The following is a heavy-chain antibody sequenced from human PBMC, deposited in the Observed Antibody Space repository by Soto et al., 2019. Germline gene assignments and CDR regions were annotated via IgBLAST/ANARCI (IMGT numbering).Heavy chain of an antibody. Sequence: GGSLRLCCAASGFTFSSYAMSWVRQAPGKGLEWVSVISGSGSSTYYADSVKGRFTISRDNSKKTLYVQMNSLRAEDTAVYYCAKMSDFWSGSPTYHFDYWGQGT. D-gene: IGHD3-3*01. CDR1: GFTFSSYA. CDR2: ISGSGSST. CDR3: AKMSDFWSGSPTYHFDY. V-gene: IGHV3-23*01. J-gene: IGHJ4*02.